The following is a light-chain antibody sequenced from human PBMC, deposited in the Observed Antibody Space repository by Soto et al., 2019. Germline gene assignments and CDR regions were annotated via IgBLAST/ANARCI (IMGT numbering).Light chain of an antibody. Sequence: DIQMTQSPSSLSASVGDRVTITCRANQNIRNSLNWYQQKPREAPKLLIYASSSLESGVPSRFSGSASGTDFTLTINSLQPEDFATYYCQQGNSTPLTFGQGTKVDIK. J-gene: IGKJ1*01. CDR2: ASS. CDR3: QQGNSTPLT. V-gene: IGKV1-39*01. CDR1: QNIRNS.